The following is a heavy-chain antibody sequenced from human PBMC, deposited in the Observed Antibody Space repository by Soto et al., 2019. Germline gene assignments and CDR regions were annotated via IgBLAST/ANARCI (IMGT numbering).Heavy chain of an antibody. CDR3: ATVHTSVLGIAAAPPFAY. J-gene: IGHJ4*02. Sequence: AAVKVSCKASGYTFTGYYMHWVRQAPGQGLEGMGWINPNRGGTNYAQKFQGRGTMTRDTSISTAYMELSRLRSDDTAVYYCATVHTSVLGIAAAPPFAYWGQGTLVTV. CDR2: INPNRGGT. CDR1: GYTFTGYY. D-gene: IGHD6-13*01. V-gene: IGHV1-2*02.